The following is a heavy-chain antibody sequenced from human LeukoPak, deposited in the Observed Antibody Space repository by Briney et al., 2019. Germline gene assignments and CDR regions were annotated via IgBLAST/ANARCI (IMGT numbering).Heavy chain of an antibody. CDR1: GFTFSSYG. V-gene: IGHV3-23*01. Sequence: GGTLRLSCAASGFTFSSYGMSWVRQAPGKGLEWVSAISGSGGSTYYADSVKGRFTISRDNSKNTLYLQMNSLRAEDTAVYYCAKAHYGSGSYYNALDYWGQGTLVTVSS. CDR2: ISGSGGST. D-gene: IGHD3-10*01. CDR3: AKAHYGSGSYYNALDY. J-gene: IGHJ4*02.